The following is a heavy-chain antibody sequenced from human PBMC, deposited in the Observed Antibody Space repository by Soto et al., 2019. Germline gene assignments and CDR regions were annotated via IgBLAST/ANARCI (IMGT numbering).Heavy chain of an antibody. CDR3: ARGFTWDDYSGY. Sequence: GGSLRLSCAASGFTLSDHYMDWVRQAPGKGLEWVGRSRNKAHSYTTEYAASVKGRFTISRDDSKNSLYLQMSSLKTEDTAVYYCARGFTWDDYSGYWGQGTLVTVSS. D-gene: IGHD1-20*01. CDR2: SRNKAHSYTT. CDR1: GFTLSDHY. V-gene: IGHV3-72*01. J-gene: IGHJ4*02.